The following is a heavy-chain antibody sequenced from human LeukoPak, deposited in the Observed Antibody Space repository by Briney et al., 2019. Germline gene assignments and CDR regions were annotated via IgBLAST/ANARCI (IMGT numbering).Heavy chain of an antibody. V-gene: IGHV3-74*01. D-gene: IGHD4-11*01. CDR3: ARGLVPGFLDY. CDR1: GFTFSSSW. J-gene: IGHJ4*02. CDR2: INSDESIT. Sequence: GGSLRLSCAASGFTFSSSWMYWVRQAPGKGLVWVSRINSDESITTYADSVKGRFTISRDNAKNTLYLQMNSLRAEDTAVYYCARGLVPGFLDYWGQGTPVPVSS.